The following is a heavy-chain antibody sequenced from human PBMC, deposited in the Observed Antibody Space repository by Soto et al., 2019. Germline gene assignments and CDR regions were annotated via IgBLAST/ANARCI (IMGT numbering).Heavy chain of an antibody. J-gene: IGHJ4*02. V-gene: IGHV1-69*13. Sequence: LVKVACKASGGTFSSYAISWGRQAHGQGLEWMGGIIPIFGTANYAQKFQGRVTITADESTSTAYMELSSLRSEDTAVYYCARERAPYNWNETTFDYWGQGTLVTVSS. CDR1: GGTFSSYA. CDR3: ARERAPYNWNETTFDY. D-gene: IGHD1-1*01. CDR2: IIPIFGTA.